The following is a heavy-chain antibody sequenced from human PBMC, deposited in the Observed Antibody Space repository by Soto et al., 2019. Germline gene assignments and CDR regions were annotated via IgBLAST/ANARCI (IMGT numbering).Heavy chain of an antibody. V-gene: IGHV4-59*08. CDR2: IYYRANP. D-gene: IGHD5-12*01. J-gene: IGHJ4*02. Sequence: QVQLQESGPGLVKPSETLSLTCTVSGGSINTYYWSWIRQPPGKGLEWIGYIYYRANPNYNPSLKSRVTISQDTSKNQFSLKLSSVTAADTAVYYCARHYGDGYDYVDYWGQGTLVTVSS. CDR1: GGSINTYY. CDR3: ARHYGDGYDYVDY.